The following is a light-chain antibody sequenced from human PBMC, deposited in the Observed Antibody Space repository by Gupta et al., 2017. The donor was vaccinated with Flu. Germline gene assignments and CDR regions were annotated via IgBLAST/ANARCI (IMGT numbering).Light chain of an antibody. Sequence: SSLSASVGDRVTITCRASQSISKYLYLYQKKPGEAPKLLVYAASSLQSGVPSRFSGSGSGTDFTLTISSLQPEDCATYFCQQSYRTPLLTFGHGTKVDIK. CDR1: QSISKY. CDR2: AAS. V-gene: IGKV1-39*01. CDR3: QQSYRTPLLT. J-gene: IGKJ3*01.